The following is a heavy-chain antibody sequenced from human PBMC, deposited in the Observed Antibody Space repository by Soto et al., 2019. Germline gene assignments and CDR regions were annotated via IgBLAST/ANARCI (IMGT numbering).Heavy chain of an antibody. J-gene: IGHJ4*02. CDR2: IYHSGST. Sequence: SETLSLTCAVSGDSITSGYYWVWIRQPPGKWLEWIGSIYHSGSTYYNPSLKSRVTISVDTPQKLFSLKLSSVTAADTAVYYCARLPYSYSGYDETYFDYWGQGPLVTVSS. CDR3: ARLPYSYSGYDETYFDY. V-gene: IGHV4-38-2*01. D-gene: IGHD5-12*01. CDR1: GDSITSGYY.